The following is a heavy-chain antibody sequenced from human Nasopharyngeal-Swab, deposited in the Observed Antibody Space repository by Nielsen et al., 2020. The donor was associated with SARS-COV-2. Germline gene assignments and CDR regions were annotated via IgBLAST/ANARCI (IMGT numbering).Heavy chain of an antibody. CDR3: ARDGIKDQYCIHGKCSPAY. D-gene: IGHD2-8*02. V-gene: IGHV1-18*01. J-gene: IGHJ4*02. Sequence: ASVKVSCKASGYTFISYGINWVRQAPGQGLEWVGRINTLDGDRKYAQKVQGRLTMTTDTASSTAYMELRSLRPDDTAVYFCARDGIKDQYCIHGKCSPAYWGQGTLVIVSS. CDR2: INTLDGDR. CDR1: GYTFISYG.